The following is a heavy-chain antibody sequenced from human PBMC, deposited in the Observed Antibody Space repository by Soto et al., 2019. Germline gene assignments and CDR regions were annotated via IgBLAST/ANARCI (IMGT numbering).Heavy chain of an antibody. Sequence: PGGSLRLSCAASGSTFSSYAMSWVRQAPGKGLEWVANIKEDGSEKYFVDSVGGRFTISRDNAKNTLYLQMNSLRAEDTAMYYCARDLTFWGQGTLVTVSS. V-gene: IGHV3-7*04. J-gene: IGHJ4*02. CDR1: GSTFSSYA. CDR2: IKEDGSEK. CDR3: ARDLTF.